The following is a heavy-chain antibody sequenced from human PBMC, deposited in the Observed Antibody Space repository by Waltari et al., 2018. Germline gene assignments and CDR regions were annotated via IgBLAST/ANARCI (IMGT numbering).Heavy chain of an antibody. Sequence: QVQLVQSGAEVKKPGSSVKVSCKASGGTFSSHAISWVRQAPGQGLEWMGGIIPIFGTANYAQKFQGRVTITADESTSTAYMELSSLRSEDTAVYYCARVEGIVAVGGYYYMDVWGKGTTVTISS. CDR1: GGTFSSHA. V-gene: IGHV1-69*12. D-gene: IGHD2-21*01. CDR3: ARVEGIVAVGGYYYMDV. J-gene: IGHJ6*03. CDR2: IIPIFGTA.